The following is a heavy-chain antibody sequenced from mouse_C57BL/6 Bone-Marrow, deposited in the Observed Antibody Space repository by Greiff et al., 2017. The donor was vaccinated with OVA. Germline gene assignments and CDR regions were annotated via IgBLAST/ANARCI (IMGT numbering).Heavy chain of an antibody. J-gene: IGHJ4*01. CDR2: IFPGSGST. Sequence: VKLKQSGPELVRPGASVKISCKAPGYTFTSHWMQWVRQRPGQGLEWIGEIFPGSGSTYYNEKFKGKATLTVDTSSSTAYMQLSSLTSEDSAVYFCARIYYDYDDGDVSYAMDYWGQGTSVTVSS. V-gene: IGHV1-56*01. CDR1: GYTFTSHW. CDR3: ARIYYDYDDGDVSYAMDY. D-gene: IGHD2-4*01.